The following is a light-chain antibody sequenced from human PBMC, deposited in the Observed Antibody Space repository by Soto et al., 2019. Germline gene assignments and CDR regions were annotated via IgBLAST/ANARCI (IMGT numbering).Light chain of an antibody. V-gene: IGKV1-39*01. CDR1: QPITRY. Sequence: DIQMTQSPSSLSASVGDRVTITCRASQPITRYLNWYQQKAGKAPKLLIYATSSLESGLPSRFSGSGSGTDFTLTINSLQLEDLAIYYCQQSYSNPTFGGGTKVEIK. J-gene: IGKJ4*01. CDR2: ATS. CDR3: QQSYSNPT.